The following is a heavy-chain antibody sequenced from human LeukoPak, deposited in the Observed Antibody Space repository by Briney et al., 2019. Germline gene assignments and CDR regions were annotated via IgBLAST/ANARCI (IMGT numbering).Heavy chain of an antibody. J-gene: IGHJ4*02. V-gene: IGHV3-30*18. D-gene: IGHD6-19*01. Sequence: PGGSLRLSCAASGFTFSSYGMHWVRQAPGKGLEWVAVISYDGSNKYYADSVKGRFTISRDNSKNTLYLQMNSLRAEDTAVYYCAKDFYPAVAGTSIDHSDYWGQGTLVTVSS. CDR1: GFTFSSYG. CDR3: AKDFYPAVAGTSIDHSDY. CDR2: ISYDGSNK.